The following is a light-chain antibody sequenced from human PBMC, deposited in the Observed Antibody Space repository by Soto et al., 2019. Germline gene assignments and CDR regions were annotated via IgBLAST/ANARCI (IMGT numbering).Light chain of an antibody. Sequence: EIVLTQSPATLSLSPGERATLSCSASQSVSSNLAWYQHQPGQAPRVLIYGASTRATGFPARFSGSGSGTEFTLTISSLQSEDFAVYYCQQYNNWPLTFGGGTKVDIK. CDR2: GAS. J-gene: IGKJ4*01. CDR1: QSVSSN. V-gene: IGKV3-15*01. CDR3: QQYNNWPLT.